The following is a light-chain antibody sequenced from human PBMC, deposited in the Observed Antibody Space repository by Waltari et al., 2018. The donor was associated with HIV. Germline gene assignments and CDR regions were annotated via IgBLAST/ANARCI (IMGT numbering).Light chain of an antibody. Sequence: QSALTQPASVSGSPGQSITISCTGTSSDVGGYNYVSWYQQHPGKAPNLMIYEVSNRPSGVSNRFSGSKAGNTAPLTISGLQAEDEADYYCSSYTSSSTLRVFGGGTKLTVL. CDR1: SSDVGGYNY. CDR3: SSYTSSSTLRV. J-gene: IGLJ3*02. CDR2: EVS. V-gene: IGLV2-14*01.